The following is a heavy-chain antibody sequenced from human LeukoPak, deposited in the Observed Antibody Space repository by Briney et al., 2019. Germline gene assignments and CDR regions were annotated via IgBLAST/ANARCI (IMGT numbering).Heavy chain of an antibody. J-gene: IGHJ4*02. Sequence: PGNSLRLSCAASGFTFSSNAMHWVRQASGKGLEWVAVISYDVGNKYYADSVKGRFTISRDNSKNTLYLQMNSLRTEDTAVYYCVKDRRSSWTFGNWGQGTLVTVSS. CDR3: VKDRRSSWTFGN. V-gene: IGHV3-30*18. D-gene: IGHD6-13*01. CDR1: GFTFSSNA. CDR2: ISYDVGNK.